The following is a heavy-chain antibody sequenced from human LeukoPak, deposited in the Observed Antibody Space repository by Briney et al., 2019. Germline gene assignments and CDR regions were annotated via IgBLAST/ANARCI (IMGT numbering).Heavy chain of an antibody. J-gene: IGHJ4*02. CDR1: GFTFSSYA. CDR2: ISYDGSNK. V-gene: IGHV3-30-3*01. CDR3: ARAYSGSYFDY. Sequence: GRSLRLSCAASGFTFSSYAMHWVRQAPGKGLEWVAVISYDGSNKYYADSVKGRFTISRDNSKNTLYLQMNSLRAEDTAVYYCARAYSGSYFDYWGQGTLVTVSS. D-gene: IGHD1-26*01.